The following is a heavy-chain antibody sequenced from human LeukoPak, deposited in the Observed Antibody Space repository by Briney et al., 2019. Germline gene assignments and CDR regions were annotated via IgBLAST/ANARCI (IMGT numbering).Heavy chain of an antibody. Sequence: ASVKVSCKASGGTFGSYAISWVRQAPGQGLEWMGRIIPIFGIANYAQKFQGRVTITADKSTSTAYMELSSLRSEDTAVYHCASGYDILTGYYTPSFDYWGQGTLVTVSS. CDR3: ASGYDILTGYYTPSFDY. CDR1: GGTFGSYA. V-gene: IGHV1-69*04. J-gene: IGHJ4*02. D-gene: IGHD3-9*01. CDR2: IIPIFGIA.